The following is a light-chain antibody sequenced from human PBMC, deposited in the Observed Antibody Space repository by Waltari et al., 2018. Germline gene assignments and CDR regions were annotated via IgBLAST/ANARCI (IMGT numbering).Light chain of an antibody. CDR3: QTWGTGIHWV. V-gene: IGLV4-69*01. J-gene: IGLJ3*02. Sequence: QLVLTQSPSASASLGASVKLTCTLSSGHSSYAIAWHQQQPERGPRYLMKIYGDGRPIKGDGIPDRFSGSSSGAERYLTISSLQSEDEADYYCQTWGTGIHWVFGGGTKLTVL. CDR1: SGHSSYA. CDR2: IYGDGRP.